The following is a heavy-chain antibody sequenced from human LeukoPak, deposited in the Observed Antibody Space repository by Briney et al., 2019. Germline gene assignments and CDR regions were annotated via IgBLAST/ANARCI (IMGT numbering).Heavy chain of an antibody. Sequence: SETLSLTSTVSGGSISSYYWSWIRQPAGKGLEWIGRIYTSGSTNYNASLKSRVSMSVDTSKNQFSLKLSSVTAADTAVFYCARENSGSYREFDYWGQGALVTVSS. J-gene: IGHJ4*02. V-gene: IGHV4-4*07. CDR3: ARENSGSYREFDY. CDR1: GGSISSYY. CDR2: IYTSGST. D-gene: IGHD1-26*01.